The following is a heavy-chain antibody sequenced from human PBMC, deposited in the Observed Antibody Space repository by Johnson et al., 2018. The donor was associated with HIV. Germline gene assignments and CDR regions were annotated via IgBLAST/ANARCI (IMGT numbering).Heavy chain of an antibody. Sequence: VHLVESGGGVVQPGRSLRLSCAASGFTVSSNYMSWVRQAPGKGLEWVSVIYSGGSTYYADSVKGRFTISRDNSKNTLYLQMNSLRAEDTAVYYCARDEPYNLKAFEIWGQGTMVTVSA. CDR3: ARDEPYNLKAFEI. V-gene: IGHV3-66*02. CDR2: IYSGGST. D-gene: IGHD5-24*01. J-gene: IGHJ3*02. CDR1: GFTVSSNY.